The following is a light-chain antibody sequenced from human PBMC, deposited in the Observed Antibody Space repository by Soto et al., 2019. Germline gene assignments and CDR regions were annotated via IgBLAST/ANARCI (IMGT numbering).Light chain of an antibody. CDR1: QSISSY. CDR3: QQSYSTPRT. CDR2: AAS. V-gene: IGKV1-39*01. J-gene: IGKJ1*01. Sequence: DLPITSSPSSPCHSVGARVTIPYPASQSISSYLNWYQQKPGKAPKLLIYAASSLQSGVPSRFSGSGSGTDFTLTISSLQPEDFATYYCQQSYSTPRTFGQGTKVDIK.